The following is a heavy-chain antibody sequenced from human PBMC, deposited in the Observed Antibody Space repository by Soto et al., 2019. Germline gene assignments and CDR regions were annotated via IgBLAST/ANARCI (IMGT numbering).Heavy chain of an antibody. J-gene: IGHJ4*02. CDR1: GFTFDDYA. D-gene: IGHD2-15*01. CDR3: SKDQYCSGGSCYHAADY. Sequence: GGSLSLSCAASGFTFDDYAMHWVRQAPGKGLEWVSLISWDGGSTYYADSVKGRFTISRDNSKKSLYLQMNSLKADDTAVYYCSKDQYCSGGSCYHAADYWGQGTLVTVSS. CDR2: ISWDGGST. V-gene: IGHV3-43D*04.